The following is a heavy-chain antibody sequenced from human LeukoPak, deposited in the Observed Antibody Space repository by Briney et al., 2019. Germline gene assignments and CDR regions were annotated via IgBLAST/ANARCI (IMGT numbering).Heavy chain of an antibody. CDR2: IYPGDSDT. CDR1: GYSFTSYW. CDR3: ARVVYSSSSYHYYYGMDV. Sequence: GESLQISCKGSGYSFTSYWTGWVRQMPGKGLEWMGIIYPGDSDTRYSPSFQGQVTISADKSISTAYLQWSSLKASDTAMYYCARVVYSSSSYHYYYGMDVWGQGTTVTVSS. D-gene: IGHD6-6*01. V-gene: IGHV5-51*01. J-gene: IGHJ6*02.